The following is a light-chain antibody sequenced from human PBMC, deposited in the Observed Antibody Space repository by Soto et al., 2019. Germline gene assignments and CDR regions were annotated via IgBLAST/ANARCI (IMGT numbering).Light chain of an antibody. V-gene: IGKV3-20*01. J-gene: IGKJ1*01. Sequence: EIVLTHSPGTLSLSPGERATLSCRASQSVSSSYLAWYQQKPGQAPRLLIYGASSRATGIPDRFSGSGSGTDFTLTISRLEPKDFAVYYCQQYGSSPRTFGQGTKVEIK. CDR1: QSVSSSY. CDR2: GAS. CDR3: QQYGSSPRT.